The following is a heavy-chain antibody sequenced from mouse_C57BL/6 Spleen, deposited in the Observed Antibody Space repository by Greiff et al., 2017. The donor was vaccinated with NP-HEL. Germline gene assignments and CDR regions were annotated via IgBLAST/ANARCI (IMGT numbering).Heavy chain of an antibody. CDR2: ISDGGSYT. Sequence: EVKLVESGGGLVKPGGSLKLSCAASGFTFSSYAMSWVRQTPEKRLEWVATISDGGSYTYYPDNVKGRFTISRDNAKNNLYLQMSHLKSEDTAMYYCARALYFDVWGTGTTVTVSS. V-gene: IGHV5-4*03. CDR1: GFTFSSYA. J-gene: IGHJ1*03. CDR3: ARALYFDV.